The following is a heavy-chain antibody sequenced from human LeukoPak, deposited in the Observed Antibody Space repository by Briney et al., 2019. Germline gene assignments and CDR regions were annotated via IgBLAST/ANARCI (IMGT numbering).Heavy chain of an antibody. Sequence: GGSLRLSCAASGVTFSNYFMTGVGQAPGKGLEWVSSIRGVGADTYYADSVKGRFTVSRDNSKNTLYLQMHSLRAEDTAVYYCARDGSVATPFDYWGQGTLVTVSS. CDR3: ARDGSVATPFDY. CDR2: IRGVGADT. CDR1: GVTFSNYF. V-gene: IGHV3-23*01. D-gene: IGHD4-23*01. J-gene: IGHJ4*02.